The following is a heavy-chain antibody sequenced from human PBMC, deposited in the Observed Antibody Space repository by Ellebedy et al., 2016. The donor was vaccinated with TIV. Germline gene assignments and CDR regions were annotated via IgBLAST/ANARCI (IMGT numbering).Heavy chain of an antibody. CDR2: ISAYNGNT. CDR3: AREVPSSSRQEDYYYGMDV. Sequence: ASVKVSCXASGYTFTSYGISWVRQAPGQGLEWMGWISAYNGNTNYAQKLQGRVTMTTDTSTSTAYMELRSLRSDDTAVYYCAREVPSSSRQEDYYYGMDVWGQGTTVTVSS. D-gene: IGHD6-13*01. V-gene: IGHV1-18*01. J-gene: IGHJ6*02. CDR1: GYTFTSYG.